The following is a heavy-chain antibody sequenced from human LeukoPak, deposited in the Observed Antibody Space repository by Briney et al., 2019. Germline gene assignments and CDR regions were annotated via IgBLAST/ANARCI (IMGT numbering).Heavy chain of an antibody. V-gene: IGHV4-4*07. CDR2: IYNTGTT. CDR1: GGSISSFC. Sequence: SETLSLTCTVSGGSISSFCWSWIRQPAGKGLEWIGRIYNTGTTNYNPSLKSRVTMSVDTSKNQFSLNLSSVTAADTAMYYCARGRAFDYWGQGTLVTVSS. J-gene: IGHJ4*02. D-gene: IGHD1-26*01. CDR3: ARGRAFDY.